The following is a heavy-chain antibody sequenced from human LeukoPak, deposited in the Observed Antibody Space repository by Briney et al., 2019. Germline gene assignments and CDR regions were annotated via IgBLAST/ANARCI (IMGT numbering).Heavy chain of an antibody. V-gene: IGHV4-4*07. Sequence: SETLSLTCTVSGGSISSYYWSWIRQPAGKGLEWIGRIYTSGSTNYNPSLKSRVTMSVDTSKNQFSLKLSTVTAGDTAVYYCARVIFSVAGTGGYYYYSYMDVWGKGTTVTVSS. CDR3: ARVIFSVAGTGGYYYYSYMDV. D-gene: IGHD6-19*01. CDR1: GGSISSYY. CDR2: IYTSGST. J-gene: IGHJ6*03.